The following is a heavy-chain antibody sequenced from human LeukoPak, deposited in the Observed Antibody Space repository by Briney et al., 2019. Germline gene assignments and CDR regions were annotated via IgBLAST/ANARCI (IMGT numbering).Heavy chain of an antibody. CDR3: ARDVVLYGMDV. J-gene: IGHJ6*02. Sequence: GGSLRLSCAASGFTFSSYDMHWVRQATGKGLEWVSAIGTAGDTYYPGSVKGRFTISRENAKNSLYLQMNSLRAGDTAVYYCARDVVLYGMDVWGQGTTVTVSS. V-gene: IGHV3-13*01. CDR2: IGTAGDT. CDR1: GFTFSSYD. D-gene: IGHD2-15*01.